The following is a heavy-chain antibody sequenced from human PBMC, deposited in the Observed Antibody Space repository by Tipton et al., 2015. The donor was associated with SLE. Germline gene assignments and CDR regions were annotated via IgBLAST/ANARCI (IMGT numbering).Heavy chain of an antibody. V-gene: IGHV4-39*01. CDR1: GGSISSSSYY. CDR2: IYYSGST. CDR3: ARGGPAGHS. D-gene: IGHD2-2*01. Sequence: TLSLTCTVSGGSISSSSYYWGWIRQPPGKGLEWIGSIYYSGSTYYNPSLKSRVTISVDTSKNQFSLKLSSVTAADTAVYYCARGGPAGHSWGQGTLVTVSS. J-gene: IGHJ4*02.